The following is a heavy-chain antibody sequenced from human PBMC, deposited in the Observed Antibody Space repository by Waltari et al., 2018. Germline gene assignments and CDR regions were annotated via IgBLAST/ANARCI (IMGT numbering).Heavy chain of an antibody. V-gene: IGHV3-21*02. Sequence: EVQLVESGGGLVTPGGSLRLPCAASGFTFNTYTMNWVRQAPGKGLEWVSSISSTNSDIYYADSGKGRFTISRDNAKSSLYLQLNSLRAEDTAVYYCAGGYSSYYGMDVWGQGTTVTVSS. J-gene: IGHJ6*02. CDR3: AGGYSSYYGMDV. CDR1: GFTFNTYT. CDR2: ISSTNSDI. D-gene: IGHD6-13*01.